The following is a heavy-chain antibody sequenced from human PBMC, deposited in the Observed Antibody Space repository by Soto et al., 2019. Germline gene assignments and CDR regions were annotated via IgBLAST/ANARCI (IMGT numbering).Heavy chain of an antibody. CDR3: ARAFDDSSGYYGGLGY. V-gene: IGHV4-30-4*01. J-gene: IGHJ4*02. Sequence: SETLSLTCTVSGASIRSGDYYWSWIRQPPGKGLEWIGYIYYRGGTYYNPSLKSRITISVETSKNQLSLKLSSVTAADTAVYYCARAFDDSSGYYGGLGYWGQGTLVTVSS. CDR2: IYYRGGT. D-gene: IGHD3-22*01. CDR1: GASIRSGDYY.